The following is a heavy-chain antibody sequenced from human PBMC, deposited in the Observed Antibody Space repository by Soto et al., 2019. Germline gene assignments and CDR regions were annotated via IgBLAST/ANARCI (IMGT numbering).Heavy chain of an antibody. CDR3: ARGSWSIRFQH. V-gene: IGHV4-34*01. CDR2: VNHNRGT. Sequence: QVQLQQWGAGLLKPSETLSLTCAVYGESVNSYYYWTWIRQPRGKGLEWIGEVNHNRGTNYNPSLNSRVTISEDTSKNQFSVNLNSVTAADTAVYHCARGSWSIRFQHWGQGSLVTVSS. CDR1: GESVNSYYY. J-gene: IGHJ1*01. D-gene: IGHD1-20*01.